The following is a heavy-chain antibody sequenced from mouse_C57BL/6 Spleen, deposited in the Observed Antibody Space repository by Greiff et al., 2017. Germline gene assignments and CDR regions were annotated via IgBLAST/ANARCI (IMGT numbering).Heavy chain of an antibody. CDR1: GYAFSSYW. Sequence: QVQLQQSGAELVKPGASVKISCKASGYAFSSYWMNWVKQRPGKGLEWIGQIYPGDGDTNYNGKFKGKATLTADKSSSTAYMQLSSLTSEDSAVYCCARCGTSHYFDYWGQGTTLAVSS. J-gene: IGHJ2*01. D-gene: IGHD4-1*01. CDR3: ARCGTSHYFDY. V-gene: IGHV1-80*01. CDR2: IYPGDGDT.